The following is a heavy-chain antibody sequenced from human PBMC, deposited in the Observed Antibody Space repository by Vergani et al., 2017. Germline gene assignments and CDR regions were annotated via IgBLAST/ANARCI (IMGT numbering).Heavy chain of an antibody. CDR2: ISGSGGST. CDR1: GFTFSSYA. Sequence: EVQLVESGGGLVQPGRSLRLSCAASGFTFSSYAMNWVRQAPGKGLEWVSAISGSGGSTYYADSDSVKGRFTISRDNSKNTLYLQMNSLRAEDTAVYYCATGRGGYSLTQFDYWGQGTLVTVSS. CDR3: ATGRGGYSLTQFDY. J-gene: IGHJ4*02. D-gene: IGHD5-18*01. V-gene: IGHV3-23*04.